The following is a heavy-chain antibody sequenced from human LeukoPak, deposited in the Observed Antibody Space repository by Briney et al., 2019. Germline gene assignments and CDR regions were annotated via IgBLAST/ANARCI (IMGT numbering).Heavy chain of an antibody. CDR3: AKDFVDCSSTSCYGPDY. Sequence: GGSLRLSCAASGFTFSSYGMHWVRQAPGKGLEWVAVIWYDGSNKYYADSVKGRFTISRDNSKNTLYLQMNSLRAEDTAVYYCAKDFVDCSSTSCYGPDYWGQGTLVTVSS. CDR1: GFTFSSYG. V-gene: IGHV3-33*06. J-gene: IGHJ4*02. D-gene: IGHD2-2*01. CDR2: IWYDGSNK.